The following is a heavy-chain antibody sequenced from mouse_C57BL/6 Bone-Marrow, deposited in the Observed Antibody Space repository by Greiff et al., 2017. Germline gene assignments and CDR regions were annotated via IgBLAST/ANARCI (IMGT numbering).Heavy chain of an antibody. Sequence: EVQVVESGPGLVKPSQSLSLTCSVTGYSITSGYYWNWIRQFPGNKLEWMGYISYDGSNNYNPSLKNRISITRDTSKNQFFLKLNSVTTEDTATYYCAREGYDGYRAFAMDYWGQGTSVTVSS. V-gene: IGHV3-6*01. D-gene: IGHD2-3*01. CDR2: ISYDGSN. J-gene: IGHJ4*01. CDR1: GYSITSGYY. CDR3: AREGYDGYRAFAMDY.